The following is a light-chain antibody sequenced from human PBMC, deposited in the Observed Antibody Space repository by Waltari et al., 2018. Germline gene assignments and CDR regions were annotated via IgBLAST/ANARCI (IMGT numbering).Light chain of an antibody. CDR1: QSISSW. J-gene: IGKJ1*01. CDR3: QQYPRT. Sequence: DNQMTHSPSTLSASVGDRVTITYRASQSISSWLAWYQQKPGKAPKLLIYKASSLESGVPSRFSGSGSGTEFTLTISSLQPDDFATYYCQQYPRTFGQGTKVEIK. CDR2: KAS. V-gene: IGKV1-5*03.